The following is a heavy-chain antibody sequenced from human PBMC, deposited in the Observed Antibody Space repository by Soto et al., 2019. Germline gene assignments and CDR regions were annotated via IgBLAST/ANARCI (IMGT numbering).Heavy chain of an antibody. Sequence: GGSLRLSCAASGFTFDDYAMHWVRQAPGKGLEWVSGISWNSGSIGYADSVKGRFTISRDNAKNSLYLQMNSLRAEDTALYYCAKDGLNYEILTGYWAYYYMDVWGKGTTVTVSS. V-gene: IGHV3-9*01. CDR3: AKDGLNYEILTGYWAYYYMDV. D-gene: IGHD3-9*01. J-gene: IGHJ6*03. CDR1: GFTFDDYA. CDR2: ISWNSGSI.